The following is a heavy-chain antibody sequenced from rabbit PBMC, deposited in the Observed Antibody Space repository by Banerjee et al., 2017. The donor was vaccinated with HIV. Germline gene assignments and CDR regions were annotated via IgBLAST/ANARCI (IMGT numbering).Heavy chain of an antibody. CDR1: GFSFSSSYY. CDR3: ARSSGYGRLDL. J-gene: IGHJ3*01. CDR2: VSAGSSGST. V-gene: IGHV1S40*01. D-gene: IGHD1-1*01. Sequence: QSLEESGGDLVKPGASLTLTCTASGFSFSSSYYMCWVRQAPGKGLEWIACVSAGSSGSTYYATWAKGRFTISKTSSPTVTLQMTSLTAADTATYFCARSSGYGRLDLWGPGTLVTVS.